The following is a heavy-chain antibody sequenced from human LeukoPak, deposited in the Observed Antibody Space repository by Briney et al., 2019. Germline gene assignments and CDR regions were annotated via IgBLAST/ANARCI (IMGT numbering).Heavy chain of an antibody. Sequence: SGPTLVKPTQTLTLTCTFSGFSLSTSGVGVGWIRQPPGKALEWLALIYWDDDKRYSPSLKSRLTITKDTSKNQVVLTMTNMDPVDTATYYCAHRTSYSSGWYEYFDYWGQGTLVTVSS. CDR1: GFSLSTSGVG. D-gene: IGHD6-19*01. J-gene: IGHJ4*02. CDR2: IYWDDDK. V-gene: IGHV2-5*02. CDR3: AHRTSYSSGWYEYFDY.